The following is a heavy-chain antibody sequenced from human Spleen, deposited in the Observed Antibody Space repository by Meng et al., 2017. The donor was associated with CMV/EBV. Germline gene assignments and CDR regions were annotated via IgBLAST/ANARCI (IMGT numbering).Heavy chain of an antibody. J-gene: IGHJ6*02. CDR1: GGTFSRYS. CDR3: ARETKDDYNYNGMDV. Sequence: SVKVSCKASGGTFSRYSISWVRQAPGQGLEWMGRIIPILGIANHAQKFQGRVTITADKSTSMAYMDLSSLRSEDTAVYYCARETKDDYNYNGMDVWGQGTTVTVSS. CDR2: IIPILGIA. V-gene: IGHV1-69*04.